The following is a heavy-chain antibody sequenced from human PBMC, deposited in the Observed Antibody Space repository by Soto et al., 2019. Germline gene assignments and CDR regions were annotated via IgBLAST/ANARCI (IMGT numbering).Heavy chain of an antibody. CDR2: INHSGST. D-gene: IGHD3-10*01. CDR3: VRRTWFGRGDDY. V-gene: IGHV4-34*01. Sequence: QVQLQQWGAGLLKPSETLSLTCAVYGGSFSDYYWTWIRQPPGKGLEWIGEINHSGSTNYNPSLKSRVTISVDTSKNHFSLKLNSVTAADTAVYYCVRRTWFGRGDDYWGQGTLVTVSS. J-gene: IGHJ4*02. CDR1: GGSFSDYY.